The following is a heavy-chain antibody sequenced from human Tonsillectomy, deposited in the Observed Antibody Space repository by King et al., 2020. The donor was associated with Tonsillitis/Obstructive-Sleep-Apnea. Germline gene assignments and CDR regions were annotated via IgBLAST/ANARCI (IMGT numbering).Heavy chain of an antibody. V-gene: IGHV4-59*01. CDR2: IYYSGTT. CDR3: ARNSLDYGDYEFSYYMDV. CDR1: DGSISSYY. D-gene: IGHD4-17*01. Sequence: QLQESGPGLVKPSETLSLTCIVSDGSISSYYWSWIRQPPGKGLEWIGYIYYSGTTNYNPSLKSRVTISVDTSKNQFSLKVSSVTAADTAVYYCARNSLDYGDYEFSYYMDVWGKGTTVTVSS. J-gene: IGHJ6*03.